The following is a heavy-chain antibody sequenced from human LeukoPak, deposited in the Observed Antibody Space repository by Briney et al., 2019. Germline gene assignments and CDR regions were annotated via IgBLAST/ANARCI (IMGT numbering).Heavy chain of an antibody. J-gene: IGHJ5*02. V-gene: IGHV3-21*01. CDR1: GFTFNSYN. D-gene: IGHD3-10*01. CDR2: ISSSGSQI. CDR3: AREQYYGSGSYYICWFDT. Sequence: GGSLRLSCAASGFTFNSYNMNWVRQAPGKGLEWVSSISSSGSQIYYADSVKGRFTISRDNAKNSLYLQVNSLRAEDTAVYYCAREQYYGSGSYYICWFDTWGQGSLVTVSS.